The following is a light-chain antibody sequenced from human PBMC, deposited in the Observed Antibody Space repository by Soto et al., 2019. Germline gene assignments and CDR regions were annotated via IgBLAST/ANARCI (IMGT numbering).Light chain of an antibody. J-gene: IGKJ1*01. CDR3: QQYGSSPRT. V-gene: IGKV3-20*01. CDR1: QSVSSSF. Sequence: EIVLTQSPGTLSLSPGERATLSCRASQSVSSSFLGWYQQRPGQAPRLLIYGASSRATGIPDRFSGSGSGTDFTLTINRLEHEEFAVYYCQQYGSSPRTFGQGTKVEIK. CDR2: GAS.